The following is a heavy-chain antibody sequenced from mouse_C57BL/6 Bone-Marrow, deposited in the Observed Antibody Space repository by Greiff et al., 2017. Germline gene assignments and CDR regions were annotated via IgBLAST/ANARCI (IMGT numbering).Heavy chain of an antibody. D-gene: IGHD2-5*01. Sequence: EVQGVESGGGLVKPGGSLKLSCAASGFTFSSYAMSWVRQTPEKRLEWVATISDGGSYTYYPDNVKGRFTISRDNAKNNLYLQMSHLQSEHTAMYYCARAYYSNPYAMDYWDQGTSVSVSS. CDR2: ISDGGSYT. J-gene: IGHJ4*01. CDR3: ARAYYSNPYAMDY. V-gene: IGHV5-4*01. CDR1: GFTFSSYA.